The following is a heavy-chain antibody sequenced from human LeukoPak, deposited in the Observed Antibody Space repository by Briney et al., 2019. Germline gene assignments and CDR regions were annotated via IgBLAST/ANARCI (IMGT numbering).Heavy chain of an antibody. Sequence: GGSLRLPCAASGFTFDDYAMHWVRQAPGKGLEWVSGISWNSGSIGYADSVKGRFTISRDNAKNSLYLQMNSLRAEDMALYYCAKAHSSSWAYDAFDIWGQGTMVTVSS. CDR2: ISWNSGSI. J-gene: IGHJ3*02. CDR1: GFTFDDYA. V-gene: IGHV3-9*03. CDR3: AKAHSSSWAYDAFDI. D-gene: IGHD6-13*01.